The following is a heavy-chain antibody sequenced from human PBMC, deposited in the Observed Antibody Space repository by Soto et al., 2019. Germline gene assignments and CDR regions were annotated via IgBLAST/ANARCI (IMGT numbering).Heavy chain of an antibody. D-gene: IGHD2-15*01. Sequence: ASVKVSCKASGYTFTSYYMHWVRQAPGQGLEWMGIINPSGGSTSYAQKFQGRVTMTRDTSTSTVYMELSSLRSEDTAVYYCARDIVVVVAATLGYFQHWGQGTLVTVSS. CDR1: GYTFTSYY. CDR2: INPSGGST. J-gene: IGHJ1*01. V-gene: IGHV1-46*01. CDR3: ARDIVVVVAATLGYFQH.